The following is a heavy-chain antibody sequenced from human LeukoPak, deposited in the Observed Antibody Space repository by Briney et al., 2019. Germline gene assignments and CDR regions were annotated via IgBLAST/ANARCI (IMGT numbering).Heavy chain of an antibody. CDR2: TYYRSKWYN. J-gene: IGHJ6*02. CDR1: GDSVSSNSAA. Sequence: SQTLSLTCAISGDSVSSNSAAWNWIRQSPSRGLEWLGRTYYRSKWYNDYAVSVKSRITINPDTSKNQFSLQLNSVTPEDTAVYYCARQAYGSGSYRYYYGMDVWGQGTTVTVSS. D-gene: IGHD3-10*01. CDR3: ARQAYGSGSYRYYYGMDV. V-gene: IGHV6-1*01.